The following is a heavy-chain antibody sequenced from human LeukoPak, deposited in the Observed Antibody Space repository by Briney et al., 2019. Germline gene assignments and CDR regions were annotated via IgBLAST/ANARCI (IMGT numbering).Heavy chain of an antibody. V-gene: IGHV3-9*01. Sequence: PGGSLRLSCAASGFTFDDYAMPWVRQAPGKRLEWVSGISWNSGSIGYADSVKGRFTISRDNAKNSLYLQMNSLRAEDTALFCCGCGVCVVVVWGAFVVWGEGTMVTVSS. J-gene: IGHJ3*01. CDR2: ISWNSGSI. CDR1: GFTFDDYA. CDR3: GCGVCVVVVWGAFVV. D-gene: IGHD3-16*01.